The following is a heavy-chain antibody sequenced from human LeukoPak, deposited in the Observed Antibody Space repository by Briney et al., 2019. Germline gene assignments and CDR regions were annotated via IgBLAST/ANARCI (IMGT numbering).Heavy chain of an antibody. V-gene: IGHV3-33*01. Sequence: PGGSLRLSCAASGFTFSSFGMHWVRQFPGKGLEWVAVIWYDGSTQVYADSVKGRFTISRDNSRNTLYLQVNSLRAEDTAVYYCARDRYSSMWSVFEYWGQGALITVSS. CDR3: ARDRYSSMWSVFEY. CDR1: GFTFSSFG. D-gene: IGHD6-13*01. J-gene: IGHJ4*02. CDR2: IWYDGSTQ.